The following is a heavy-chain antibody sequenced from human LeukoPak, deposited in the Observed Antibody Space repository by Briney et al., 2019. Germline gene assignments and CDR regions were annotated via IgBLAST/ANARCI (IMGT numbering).Heavy chain of an antibody. CDR3: AQRDRKEDIAVVVAATRGWFDP. J-gene: IGHJ5*02. D-gene: IGHD2-15*01. Sequence: PGGSLRLSCAASGFTFSSYAMSWVRQAPGKGLEWVSAISGSGGSTYYADSVKGRFTISRDNSKNTLYLQMNSLRAEDTAVYYCAQRDRKEDIAVVVAATRGWFDPWGQGTLVTVSS. CDR1: GFTFSSYA. CDR2: ISGSGGST. V-gene: IGHV3-23*01.